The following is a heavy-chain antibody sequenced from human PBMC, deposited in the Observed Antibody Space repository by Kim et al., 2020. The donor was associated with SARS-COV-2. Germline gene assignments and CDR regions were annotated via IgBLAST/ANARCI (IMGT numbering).Heavy chain of an antibody. V-gene: IGHV5-51*01. D-gene: IGHD6-13*01. Sequence: SPPFQGQVTISADKSIHTAYLQWSSLKASDTAMYYCARQTYSSSWFALDYWGQGTLVTVSS. J-gene: IGHJ4*02. CDR3: ARQTYSSSWFALDY.